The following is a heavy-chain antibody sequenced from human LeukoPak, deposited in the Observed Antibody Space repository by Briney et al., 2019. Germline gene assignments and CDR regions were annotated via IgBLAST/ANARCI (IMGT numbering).Heavy chain of an antibody. J-gene: IGHJ4*01. D-gene: IGHD6-6*01. Sequence: TSETLPLTCTVSGGSISSSSYSWGWIRQPPGKGLEWIGSIYFSGSTYYNPSLKSRVTISVDTSKNQFSLKLSSVTAADTAVYYCARLAEAFDYWGQGTLVTVSS. CDR1: GGSISSSSYS. V-gene: IGHV4-39*01. CDR2: IYFSGST. CDR3: ARLAEAFDY.